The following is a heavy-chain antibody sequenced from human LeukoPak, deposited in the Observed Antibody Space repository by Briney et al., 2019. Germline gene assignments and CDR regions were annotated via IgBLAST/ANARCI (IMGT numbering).Heavy chain of an antibody. Sequence: AGGSLRLSCAASGSSFSSFDMNWVRQAPGKGLEWISYISSSSGTIYYADSVKGRFTISRDNSKNTLYLQMNSLRAEDTAVYYCARGYRGFGELWNAFDIWGQGTMVTVSS. V-gene: IGHV3-48*01. CDR3: ARGYRGFGELWNAFDI. D-gene: IGHD3-10*01. CDR2: ISSSSGTI. CDR1: GSSFSSFD. J-gene: IGHJ3*02.